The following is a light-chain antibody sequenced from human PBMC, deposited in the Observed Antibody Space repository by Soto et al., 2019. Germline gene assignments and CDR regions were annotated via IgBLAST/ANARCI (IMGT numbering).Light chain of an antibody. Sequence: EIVLTHSPGTLSLSPGERATLSCRASQSVSRTYLAWYQHKPGQAPTLLMSGASNRASGVPVRFSGSGSGTDFTLTITRLEPEDFALYYCQQYGGSPITFGLGTRLEIK. V-gene: IGKV3-20*01. CDR1: QSVSRTY. CDR2: GAS. J-gene: IGKJ5*01. CDR3: QQYGGSPIT.